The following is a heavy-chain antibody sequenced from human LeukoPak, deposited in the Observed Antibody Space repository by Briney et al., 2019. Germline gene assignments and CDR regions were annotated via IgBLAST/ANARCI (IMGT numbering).Heavy chain of an antibody. V-gene: IGHV3-23*01. CDR1: GFTFNNYA. CDR2: ISGSGYST. Sequence: GGSLRLSCVASGFTFNNYAMTWVRQAPGKGLEWVSAISGSGYSTYYADSVKGRFTIPRDNSKNTLYLQMNSLRAEDTAVYYCARAPYDSSGYPPDGYFDYWGQGTLVTVSS. CDR3: ARAPYDSSGYPPDGYFDY. J-gene: IGHJ4*02. D-gene: IGHD3-22*01.